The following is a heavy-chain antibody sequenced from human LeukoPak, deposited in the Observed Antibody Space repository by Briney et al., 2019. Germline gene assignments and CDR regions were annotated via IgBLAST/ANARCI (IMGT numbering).Heavy chain of an antibody. CDR2: INHSGST. V-gene: IGHV4-34*01. Sequence: SETLSLTCAVYGGSFSGYYWSWIRQPPGKGLEWIGEINHSGSTNYNPSLKSRVTISVDTSKNQFSLKLSSVTAADTAVYYCASRSGYGSRYYMDVWGKGTTVTVSS. D-gene: IGHD4-17*01. J-gene: IGHJ6*03. CDR3: ASRSGYGSRYYMDV. CDR1: GGSFSGYY.